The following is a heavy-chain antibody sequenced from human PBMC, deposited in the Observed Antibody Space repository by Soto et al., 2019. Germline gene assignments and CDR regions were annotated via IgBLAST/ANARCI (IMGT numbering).Heavy chain of an antibody. CDR3: ARGIRRNTIFGGAFPSNFRY. D-gene: IGHD3-3*01. V-gene: IGHV1-8*01. CDR2: MNPNSGNT. CDR1: GYTFTSYD. J-gene: IGHJ4*02. Sequence: ASVKVSCKASGYTFTSYDINWVRQATGQGLEWMGWMNPNSGNTGYAQKFQGRVTMTRNTSISTAYMELSSLRSENTAVYYCARGIRRNTIFGGAFPSNFRYWGQGTRVAVSS.